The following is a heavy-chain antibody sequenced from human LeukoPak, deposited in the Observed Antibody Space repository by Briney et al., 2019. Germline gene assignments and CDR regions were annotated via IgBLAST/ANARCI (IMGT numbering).Heavy chain of an antibody. D-gene: IGHD2-15*01. Sequence: SQTLSLTCAVSGGSTSSGGYSWGWIRQPPGKGLEWIGYIYYSRSTNYNPSLKRRVTISVDTPKNQCSLKLTSVTAADTAVYYCARQGIGYCSGGSCSDPYFDYWGQGTLVTASS. CDR2: IYYSRST. V-gene: IGHV4-30-4*07. J-gene: IGHJ4*02. CDR1: GGSTSSGGYS. CDR3: ARQGIGYCSGGSCSDPYFDY.